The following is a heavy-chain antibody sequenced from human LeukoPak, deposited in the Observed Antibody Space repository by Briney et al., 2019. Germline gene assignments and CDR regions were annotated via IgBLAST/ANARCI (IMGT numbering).Heavy chain of an antibody. V-gene: IGHV3-53*01. CDR2: IYSGGST. J-gene: IGHJ4*02. CDR3: ATWDDYSNYFDY. Sequence: GGSLRLSCAASGFTVNTNYMTWVRQAPGKGLEWVSVIYSGGSTYYADSVKGRFTISRDNSKSTLYLQMNSLRAEDTAVYYCATWDDYSNYFDYWGQGTLVTVSS. CDR1: GFTVNTNY. D-gene: IGHD4-11*01.